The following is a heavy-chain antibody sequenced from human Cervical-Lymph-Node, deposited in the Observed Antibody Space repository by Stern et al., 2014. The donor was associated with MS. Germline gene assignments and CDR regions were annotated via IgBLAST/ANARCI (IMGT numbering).Heavy chain of an antibody. Sequence: QLVQSGPVVKKPGTSVKVSCKASGITFSHSAIQWLRQARGQRPEWIGWVVVFNGDVNYAPRFQERVTITRDMSTSTVYMELRSLRSEDTAIYYCASERYTYYDDQRPPGGFDPWGQGTLVTVSS. CDR2: VVVFNGDV. D-gene: IGHD3-3*01. CDR1: GITFSHSA. V-gene: IGHV1-58*02. J-gene: IGHJ5*02. CDR3: ASERYTYYDDQRPPGGFDP.